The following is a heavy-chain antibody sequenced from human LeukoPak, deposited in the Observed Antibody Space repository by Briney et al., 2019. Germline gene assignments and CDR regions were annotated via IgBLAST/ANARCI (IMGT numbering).Heavy chain of an antibody. Sequence: PGGSLRLSCVPSGFTFSKYWMLWVRHAPGKGLESVSRINTDGTVTTYADSVKGRFTVSRDNADNTMFLQMYSVRDEDTAVYYCATKLWLAPPPDYWGQGTPVTVSS. V-gene: IGHV3-74*01. D-gene: IGHD6-19*01. CDR1: GFTFSKYW. CDR2: INTDGTVT. CDR3: ATKLWLAPPPDY. J-gene: IGHJ4*02.